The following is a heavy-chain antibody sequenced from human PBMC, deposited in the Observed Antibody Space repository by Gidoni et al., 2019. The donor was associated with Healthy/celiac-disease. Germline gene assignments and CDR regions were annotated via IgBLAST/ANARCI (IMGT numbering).Heavy chain of an antibody. CDR3: ARRVLLGGTVGYFQH. CDR1: GGSISSSNW. V-gene: IGHV4-4*02. Sequence: QVQLQESGPGLVKPSGTVSLTCAVTGGSISSSNWWSWVRQPPGKGLEWIGVIHHSGSTNYNPSLKSRVTISVDKSKNQFSRKLSSVTAADTAVYYCARRVLLGGTVGYFQHWGQGTLVTVSS. D-gene: IGHD6-19*01. J-gene: IGHJ1*01. CDR2: IHHSGST.